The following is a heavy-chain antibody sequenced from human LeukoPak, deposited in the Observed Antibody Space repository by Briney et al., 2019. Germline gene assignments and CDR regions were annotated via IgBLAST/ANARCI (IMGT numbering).Heavy chain of an antibody. J-gene: IGHJ5*02. CDR3: ARGGGPDRWFDP. CDR2: IYYSGST. V-gene: IGHV4-31*03. D-gene: IGHD3-3*01. CDR1: GGSISSGGYY. Sequence: SQTLSLTCTVSGGSISSGGYYWSWIRQHPGKGLEWIGYIYYSGSTYYNPSLKSRVTISVGTSKNQFSLKLSSVTAADTAVYYCARGGGPDRWFDPWGQGTLVTVSS.